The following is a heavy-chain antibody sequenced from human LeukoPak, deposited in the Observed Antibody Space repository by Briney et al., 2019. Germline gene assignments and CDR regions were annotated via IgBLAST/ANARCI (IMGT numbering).Heavy chain of an antibody. CDR2: INHSGST. D-gene: IGHD3-16*01. Sequence: SETLSLTCTVSGGSISSYYWNWIRQPPGKGLEWIGEINHSGSTNYNLSLKSRVTISADMSKNQVSLKLSSVTAADTAVYYCARDEGGGGYWGQGTLVTVSS. J-gene: IGHJ4*02. V-gene: IGHV4-34*01. CDR3: ARDEGGGGY. CDR1: GGSISSYY.